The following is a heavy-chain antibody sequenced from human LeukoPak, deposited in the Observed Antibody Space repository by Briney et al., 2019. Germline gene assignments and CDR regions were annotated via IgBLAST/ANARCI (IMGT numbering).Heavy chain of an antibody. V-gene: IGHV1-18*01. J-gene: IGHJ4*02. D-gene: IGHD3-16*01. CDR3: ARAEVKLGEQTFDY. CDR1: GYTFTSYG. CDR2: ISAYNGNT. Sequence: ASVTVSCTASGYTFTSYGISWVRQAPGQGLEWMGWISAYNGNTNYAQKLQGRVTMTTDTSTSTAYMELRSLRSDDTAVYYCARAEVKLGEQTFDYWGQGTLVTVSS.